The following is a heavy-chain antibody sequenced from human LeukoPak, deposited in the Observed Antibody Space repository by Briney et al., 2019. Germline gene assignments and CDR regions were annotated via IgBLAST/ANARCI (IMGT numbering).Heavy chain of an antibody. D-gene: IGHD1-26*01. CDR3: AKNGRFQWELLVDY. CDR1: GFTFSSYA. V-gene: IGHV3-23*01. Sequence: GGSLRLSCAASGFTFSSYAMSWVRQAPGKGLEWVSAISGSGGGTYYADSVKGRFTISRDNSKNTLYLQMNSLGAEDTAVYYCAKNGRFQWELLVDYWGQGTLVTVSS. J-gene: IGHJ4*02. CDR2: ISGSGGGT.